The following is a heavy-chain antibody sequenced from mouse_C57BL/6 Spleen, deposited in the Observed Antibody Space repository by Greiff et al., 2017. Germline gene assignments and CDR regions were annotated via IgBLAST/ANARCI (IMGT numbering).Heavy chain of an antibody. CDR3: ARGTAQAPLYAMDY. Sequence: VKLMESGPGLVAPSQSLSITCTVSGFSLTSYAISWVRQPPGKGLEWLGVIWTGGGTNYNSALKSRLSISKDNSKSQVFLKMNSLQTDDTARYYFARGTAQAPLYAMDYWGQGTSVTVSS. V-gene: IGHV2-9-1*01. D-gene: IGHD3-2*02. CDR1: GFSLTSYA. CDR2: IWTGGGT. J-gene: IGHJ4*01.